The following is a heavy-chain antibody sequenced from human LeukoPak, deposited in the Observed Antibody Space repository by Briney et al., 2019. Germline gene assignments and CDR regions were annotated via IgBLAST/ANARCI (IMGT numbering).Heavy chain of an antibody. J-gene: IGHJ4*02. CDR3: ARALAVADPFDY. D-gene: IGHD6-19*01. CDR1: GFTFGMYA. CDR2: LSGSGGST. Sequence: GGSLRLSCAASGFTFGMYAMSWVRQAPGKGLEWVSTLSGSGGSTYYADSVKGRFTISGDESKNTLSLQMNSLRAEDTAVYYCARALAVADPFDYWGQGTLVTVSS. V-gene: IGHV3-23*01.